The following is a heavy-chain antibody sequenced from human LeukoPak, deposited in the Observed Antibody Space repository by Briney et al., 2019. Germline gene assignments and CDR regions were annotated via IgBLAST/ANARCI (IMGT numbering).Heavy chain of an antibody. J-gene: IGHJ6*03. Sequence: GGSLRLSCAASGFTFSSYSMNWVRQAPGKGLEWVSYISSSSSTIYYADSVKGRFTISRDNAKNSPYLQMNSLRAEDTAVYYCARRYCSGGSCYGRGYYYYMDVWGKGTTVTVSS. CDR3: ARRYCSGGSCYGRGYYYYMDV. CDR1: GFTFSSYS. V-gene: IGHV3-48*04. D-gene: IGHD2-15*01. CDR2: ISSSSSTI.